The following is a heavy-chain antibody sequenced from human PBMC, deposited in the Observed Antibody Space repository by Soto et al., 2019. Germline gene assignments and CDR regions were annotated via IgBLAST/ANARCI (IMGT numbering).Heavy chain of an antibody. CDR3: AKAIRPAAIYCYGMDV. J-gene: IGHJ6*02. D-gene: IGHD2-2*01. CDR1: GFTFSSYA. Sequence: RGSVRLSCAASGFTFSSYAMSWVRQAPGKGLEWVSASSGSGGSTYYADSVKGRFTISRDNSKNKLYLQMNSLRAEDTAVYYCAKAIRPAAIYCYGMDVWGQGTTVTVS. CDR2: SSGSGGST. V-gene: IGHV3-23*01.